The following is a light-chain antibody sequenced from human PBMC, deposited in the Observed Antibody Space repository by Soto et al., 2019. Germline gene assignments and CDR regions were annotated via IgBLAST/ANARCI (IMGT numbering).Light chain of an antibody. J-gene: IGLJ2*01. CDR3: CSYAGRSNFVV. V-gene: IGLV2-23*02. CDR2: EVN. CDR1: ASDVGTYNL. Sequence: QSALTQPASVSGSPGQAVTISCTGTASDVGTYNLVSWYQQHPGKAPKYLIYEVNKRPSGVSSRFSGSKSGNTASLTISGLQAEDEADYYCCSYAGRSNFVVFGGGTKVTVL.